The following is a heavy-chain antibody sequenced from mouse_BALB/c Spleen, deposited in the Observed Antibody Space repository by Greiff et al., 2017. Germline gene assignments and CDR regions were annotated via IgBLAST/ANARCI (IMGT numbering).Heavy chain of an antibody. V-gene: IGHV5-9-3*01. J-gene: IGHJ3*01. D-gene: IGHD2-1*01. CDR2: ISSGGSYT. CDR1: GFTFSSYA. CDR3: ARGGNWFAY. Sequence: EVQLVESGGGLVKPGGSLKLSCAASGFTFSSYAMSWVRQTPEKRLEWVATISSGGSYTYYPDSVKGRFTISRDNAKNTLYLQMSSLRSEDTAMYYCARGGNWFAYWGQGTLVTVSA.